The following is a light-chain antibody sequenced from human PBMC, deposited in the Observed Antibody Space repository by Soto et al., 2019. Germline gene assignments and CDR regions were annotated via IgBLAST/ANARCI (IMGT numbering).Light chain of an antibody. CDR2: STD. Sequence: QTVVTQEPSLTVSPGGTVTLTCASSTGAVTSGHYANWLQQKPGQAPRALIYSTDTKHSWTPGRFSGSPLGGKAALTLSGVRPEEEADYYCLLYYGGAVIFGGGTKLTVL. CDR1: TGAVTSGHY. J-gene: IGLJ2*01. CDR3: LLYYGGAVI. V-gene: IGLV7-43*01.